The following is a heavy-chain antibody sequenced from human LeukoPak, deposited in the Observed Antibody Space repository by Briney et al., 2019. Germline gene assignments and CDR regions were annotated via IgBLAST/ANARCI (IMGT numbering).Heavy chain of an antibody. J-gene: IGHJ4*02. V-gene: IGHV4-4*02. CDR3: AKKRNAAPYYFDC. CDR2: IYHSGST. Sequence: SETLSLTCAVSGGSISTNNWWSWVRQPPGKGLEWIGEIYHSGSTNYNPSLKSPVTISVDKSKNQFSLRLSSVTAADTAVYYCAKKRNAAPYYFDCWGQGTLVTVSS. D-gene: IGHD6-25*01. CDR1: GGSISTNNW.